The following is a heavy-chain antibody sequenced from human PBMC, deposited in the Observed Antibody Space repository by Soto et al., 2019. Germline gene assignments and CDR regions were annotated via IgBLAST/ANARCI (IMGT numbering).Heavy chain of an antibody. D-gene: IGHD3-3*01. J-gene: IGHJ6*02. V-gene: IGHV4-34*01. CDR2: INHSGST. Sequence: LSLTCAVYGGSFSGYYWSWIRQPPGKGLERIGEINHSGSTNYNPSLKSRVTISVDTSKNQFSLKLSSVTAADTAVYYCARFKYDFWSGYHAYGMDVWGQGTTVTVSS. CDR1: GGSFSGYY. CDR3: ARFKYDFWSGYHAYGMDV.